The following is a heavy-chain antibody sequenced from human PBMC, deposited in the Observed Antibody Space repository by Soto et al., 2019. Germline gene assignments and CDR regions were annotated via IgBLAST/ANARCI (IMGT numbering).Heavy chain of an antibody. V-gene: IGHV3-48*03. D-gene: IGHD3-9*01. CDR3: ARGFDYPIGLDV. J-gene: IGHJ6*02. CDR2: ISSSGSTI. CDR1: GFIFSSYE. Sequence: PGGSLRLSCAASGFIFSSYEMNWVRQAPGKGLEWVSYISSSGSTIYYADSVKGRLTISRDNAKNSLYPQMNSLRAEDTAVYYCARGFDYPIGLDVWGQGTTVTVSS.